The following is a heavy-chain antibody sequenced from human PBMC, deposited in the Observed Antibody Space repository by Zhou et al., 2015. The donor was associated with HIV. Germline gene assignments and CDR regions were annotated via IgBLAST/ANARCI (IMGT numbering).Heavy chain of an antibody. J-gene: IGHJ3*02. V-gene: IGHV1-69*12. Sequence: QLVQSGPEVKKPGSSVKVSCKASGGTFSSYAISWVRQAPGQGLEWMGGIIPIFGTANYAQKFQGRVTITADESTSTAYMELSSLRSEDTAVYYCARVSNIVVVPAAMEVDAFDIWGQGTMVTVSS. D-gene: IGHD2-2*01. CDR2: IIPIFGTA. CDR1: GGTFSSYA. CDR3: ARVSNIVVVPAAMEVDAFDI.